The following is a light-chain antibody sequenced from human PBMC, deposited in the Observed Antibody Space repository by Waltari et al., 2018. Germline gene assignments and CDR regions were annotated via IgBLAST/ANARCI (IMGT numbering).Light chain of an antibody. CDR3: SSYAGSSVA. CDR1: NSDVGGYNY. J-gene: IGLJ2*01. CDR2: DVT. Sequence: SALTQPRSVSGSPGQSVAISCSGSNSDVGGYNYVSWYQQHPGTAPKLMNSDVTKRPSGVPDRFSGSKSGNTASLTISGLQAEDEADYYCSSYAGSSVAFGGGTKLTVL. V-gene: IGLV2-11*01.